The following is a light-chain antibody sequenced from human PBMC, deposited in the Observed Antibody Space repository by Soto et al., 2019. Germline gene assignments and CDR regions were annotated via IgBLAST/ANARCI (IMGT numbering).Light chain of an antibody. CDR1: QSVSNNY. CDR3: QQYGSSPPYT. CDR2: GSS. V-gene: IGKV3-20*01. Sequence: EVVLTQSPGTLSLSPGERATLSCRASQSVSNNYFAWYQQKPGQAPRLLIFGSSDRATGIPDRFSGSRSWTDFTLTISRLEPEDFAVYDCQQYGSSPPYTFGQGTKLEIK. J-gene: IGKJ2*01.